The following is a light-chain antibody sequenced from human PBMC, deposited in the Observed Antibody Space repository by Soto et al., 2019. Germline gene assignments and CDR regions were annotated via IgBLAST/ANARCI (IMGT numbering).Light chain of an antibody. V-gene: IGKV1-5*01. CDR3: QQYEKYST. Sequence: IQMTQSPSTLSASVGDTVTISCRASQAISVSLAWYRQKPGKAPNLLIYDASTLQEGVPSRFSGSGSGTEFPLTVTRLQPDDFATYFCQQYEKYSTCGHGTKVDVK. J-gene: IGKJ1*01. CDR2: DAS. CDR1: QAISVS.